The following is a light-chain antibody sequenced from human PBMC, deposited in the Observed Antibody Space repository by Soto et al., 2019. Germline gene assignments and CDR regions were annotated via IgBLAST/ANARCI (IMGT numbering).Light chain of an antibody. Sequence: QSVVTQPASVSGSPGQSITIFCTGTSSDVGGYDYVSWYQQYPGKAPRLIIYEVSNRPSGVSNRFSGSKSGNTASLTISGLRAEDEGDYFCSSYTGTSALILFGGGTKLTVL. V-gene: IGLV2-14*01. CDR3: SSYTGTSALIL. CDR1: SSDVGGYDY. J-gene: IGLJ2*01. CDR2: EVS.